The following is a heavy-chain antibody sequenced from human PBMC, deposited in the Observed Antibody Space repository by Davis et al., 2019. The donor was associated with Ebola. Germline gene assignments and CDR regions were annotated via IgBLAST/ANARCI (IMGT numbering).Heavy chain of an antibody. CDR2: IYYSGST. D-gene: IGHD3-3*01. CDR1: GGSVSSGYYY. J-gene: IGHJ4*02. V-gene: IGHV4-39*01. CDR3: ARHRVGFWSGNPIDY. Sequence: SETLSLTCTVSGGSVSSGYYYWSWVRQPPGKGLEWIGYIYYSGSTYYNPSLKSRVTISVDTSKNQFSLKLSSVTAADTAVYYCARHRVGFWSGNPIDYWGQGTLVTVSS.